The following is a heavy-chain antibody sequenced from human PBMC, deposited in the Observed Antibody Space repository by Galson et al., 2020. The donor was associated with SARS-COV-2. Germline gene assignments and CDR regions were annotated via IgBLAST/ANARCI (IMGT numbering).Heavy chain of an antibody. D-gene: IGHD2-21*01. V-gene: IGHV3-7*01. J-gene: IGHJ5*02. CDR1: GFNIGTSW. Sequence: GGSLRLSCAASGFNIGTSWMSWVRQAPGRGLEWVAGIQGDGRLTLYLDSVKGRFTLSRDNAKNSLFLQMNSLRAEDTAVYFCARDVWPEDLWGQGTLVTVSS. CDR2: IQGDGRLT. CDR3: ARDVWPEDL.